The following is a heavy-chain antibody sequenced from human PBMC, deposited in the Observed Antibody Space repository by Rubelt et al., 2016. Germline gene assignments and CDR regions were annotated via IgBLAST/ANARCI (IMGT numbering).Heavy chain of an antibody. Sequence: GKGLEWVAVIWYGGSNKYYADSVKGRFTISRDNSKNTLYLQMNSLRAEDTAVYYCASPIAARPYYFDYWGQGTLVTVSS. J-gene: IGHJ4*02. D-gene: IGHD6-6*01. CDR3: ASPIAARPYYFDY. CDR2: IWYGGSNK. V-gene: IGHV3-33*01.